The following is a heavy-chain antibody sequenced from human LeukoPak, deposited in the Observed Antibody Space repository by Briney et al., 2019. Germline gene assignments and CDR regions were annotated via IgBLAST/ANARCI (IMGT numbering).Heavy chain of an antibody. CDR1: GYTFTSYG. V-gene: IGHV1-18*01. CDR3: TRSRRDCSSTSCLFDY. J-gene: IGHJ4*02. CDR2: ISGYNGNT. D-gene: IGHD2-2*01. Sequence: GASVKVSCKASGYTFTSYGISWVRQAPGQGLEWMGWISGYNGNTNYAQKLQGRVTMATDTSTSTAYMELRKLRSDGTAVYHCTRSRRDCSSTSCLFDYWGQGTLVTVSS.